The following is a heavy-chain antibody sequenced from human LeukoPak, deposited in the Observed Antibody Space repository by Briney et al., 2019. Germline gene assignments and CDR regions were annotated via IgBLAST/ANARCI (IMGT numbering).Heavy chain of an antibody. D-gene: IGHD3-10*01. CDR1: GGSISSYY. CDR2: IDYSGHT. V-gene: IGHV4-59*13. Sequence: SETLSLTCTVSGGSISSYYWSWIRQPPGKGLERIGYIDYSGHTNYNPSLKSRVTISVDTSKNQFSLRLTSVTAADTAVYFCARGGYYGSGNDFRFDPWGQGTLVTVSS. J-gene: IGHJ5*02. CDR3: ARGGYYGSGNDFRFDP.